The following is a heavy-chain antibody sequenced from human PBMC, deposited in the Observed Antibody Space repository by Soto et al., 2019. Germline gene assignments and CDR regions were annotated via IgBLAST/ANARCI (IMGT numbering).Heavy chain of an antibody. V-gene: IGHV3-48*02. Sequence: GGSLRLSCAASGFTVSSNYMSWVRQAPGKGLEWVSFIHSSSSTIYYADSVKGRFTISRDNAKNSLYLQMNSLRDEDTAVYYCARDRGYTYGFDFWGQGA. CDR2: IHSSSSTI. CDR1: GFTVSSNY. D-gene: IGHD5-18*01. CDR3: ARDRGYTYGFDF. J-gene: IGHJ4*02.